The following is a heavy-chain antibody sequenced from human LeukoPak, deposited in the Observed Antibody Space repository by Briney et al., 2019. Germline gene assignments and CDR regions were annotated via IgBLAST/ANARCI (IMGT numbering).Heavy chain of an antibody. CDR1: GGSISSGDYY. CDR3: ARANRLTVTPLYYYGMDV. Sequence: KPSETLSLTCTVSGGSISSGDYYWSWIRQPPGKGLEWIGYIYYSGSTYYNPSLKSRVTISVDTSKNQFSLKLSSVTAADTAVYYCARANRLTVTPLYYYGMDVWGQGTTVTVSS. V-gene: IGHV4-30-4*01. D-gene: IGHD4-11*01. CDR2: IYYSGST. J-gene: IGHJ6*02.